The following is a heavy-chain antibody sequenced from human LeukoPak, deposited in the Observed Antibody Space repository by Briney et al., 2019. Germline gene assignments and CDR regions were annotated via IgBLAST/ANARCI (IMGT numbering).Heavy chain of an antibody. CDR2: IYYSGST. CDR1: GGSISSYY. D-gene: IGHD6-13*01. Sequence: SETLSLTCTVSGGSISSYYWSWIRQPPGKGLEWIGYIYYSGSTNYNPSLKSRVTISVDTSKNQFSLKLSSVTAADTAVYYCARDRIAAADDWFDPWAREPWSPSPQ. V-gene: IGHV4-59*01. J-gene: IGHJ5*02. CDR3: ARDRIAAADDWFDP.